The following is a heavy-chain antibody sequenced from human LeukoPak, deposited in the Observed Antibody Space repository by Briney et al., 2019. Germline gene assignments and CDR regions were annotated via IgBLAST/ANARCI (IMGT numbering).Heavy chain of an antibody. J-gene: IGHJ3*02. CDR2: IYTGGNS. CDR3: ARGGRGSAAVVAPRSFDI. Sequence: GGSLRLSCAASGFTVSSTHMVWVRQAPGKGLEWVSVIYTGGNSYYTGSVQGRFIISRDISKNTLYLQMNSLRAEDSALYYCARGGRGSAAVVAPRSFDIWGQGTMVTVSS. CDR1: GFTVSSTH. D-gene: IGHD3-22*01. V-gene: IGHV3-53*01.